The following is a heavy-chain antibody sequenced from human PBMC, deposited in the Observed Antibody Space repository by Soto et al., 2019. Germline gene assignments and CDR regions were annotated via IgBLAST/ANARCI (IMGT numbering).Heavy chain of an antibody. Sequence: SETLSLTCTVSGGSVSSGSYYWSWIRQSPGRGLEWTGIVNYSGRTTYNPSFKSRVTLSVDTSKNQFSLKLHSVTAADTAIYYCARVAVFGVVLDFWGQGTQVTVSS. J-gene: IGHJ4*02. D-gene: IGHD3-3*01. CDR2: VNYSGRT. CDR1: GGSVSSGSYY. V-gene: IGHV4-61*01. CDR3: ARVAVFGVVLDF.